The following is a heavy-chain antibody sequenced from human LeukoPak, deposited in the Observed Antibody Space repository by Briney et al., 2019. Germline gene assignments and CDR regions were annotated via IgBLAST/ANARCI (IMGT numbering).Heavy chain of an antibody. CDR3: ARVSRGYYIDD. CDR1: GGAISSNY. D-gene: IGHD3-22*01. J-gene: IGHJ4*02. V-gene: IGHV4-4*07. Sequence: SETLSLTCTVSGGAISSNYWSWVRQPAGQGLEWIGRIYASGGSINNPSLKSRVTMSVDTSKNQFSLKLSSVTAADTAMYYCARVSRGYYIDDWGQGTLVTVSS. CDR2: IYASGGS.